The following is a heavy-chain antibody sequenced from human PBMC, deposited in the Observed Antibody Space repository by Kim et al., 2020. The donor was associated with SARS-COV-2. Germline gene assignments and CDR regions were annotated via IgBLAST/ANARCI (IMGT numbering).Heavy chain of an antibody. J-gene: IGHJ5*02. Sequence: VKGRFTISRDNSKNTLYLQMSSLRAEDTAVYYCVKDLAYGYNWNYNGFDPWGQGTLVTVSS. CDR3: VKDLAYGYNWNYNGFDP. D-gene: IGHD1-7*01. V-gene: IGHV3-64D*06.